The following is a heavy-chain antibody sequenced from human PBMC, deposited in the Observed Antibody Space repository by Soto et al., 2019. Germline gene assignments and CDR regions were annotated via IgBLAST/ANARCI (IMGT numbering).Heavy chain of an antibody. Sequence: GGSLRLSCAASGFTFSSYGMHWVRQAPGKGLEWVAVISYDGSNKYYADSVKGRFTISRDNSKNTLYLQMNSLRAEDTAVYYCAKARGHIVVVTADYWGQGTLVTVSS. D-gene: IGHD2-21*02. CDR1: GFTFSSYG. CDR2: ISYDGSNK. J-gene: IGHJ4*02. CDR3: AKARGHIVVVTADY. V-gene: IGHV3-30*18.